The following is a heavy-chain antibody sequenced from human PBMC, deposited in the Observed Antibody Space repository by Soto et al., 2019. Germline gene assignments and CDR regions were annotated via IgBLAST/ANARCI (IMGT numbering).Heavy chain of an antibody. Sequence: SETLSLTCAVYGGSFSGYYWSWIRQPPGKGLEWIGEINHSGSTNYNPSLKSRVTISVDTSKNQFSLKLSSVTAADTAVYYCARGMNYDFWSGYYKFRITCYFDYWGQGTLVTVSS. CDR1: GGSFSGYY. CDR3: ARGMNYDFWSGYYKFRITCYFDY. D-gene: IGHD3-3*01. J-gene: IGHJ4*02. CDR2: INHSGST. V-gene: IGHV4-34*01.